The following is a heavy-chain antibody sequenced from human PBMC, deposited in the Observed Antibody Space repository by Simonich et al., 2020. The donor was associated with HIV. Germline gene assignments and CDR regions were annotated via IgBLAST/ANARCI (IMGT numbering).Heavy chain of an antibody. CDR3: ARDGRKGSSTSCSDY. V-gene: IGHV3-21*01. J-gene: IGHJ4*02. Sequence: EVQLVESGGGLVKPGGSLRLFCAASGFTFSSNSMNWVRQAPGKGLEWVSSISNRNSYIYYANSVKGRFTISRDNAKNSLYLQMNSLRAEDTAVYYCARDGRKGSSTSCSDYWGQGTLVTVSS. CDR2: ISNRNSYI. D-gene: IGHD2-2*01. CDR1: GFTFSSNS.